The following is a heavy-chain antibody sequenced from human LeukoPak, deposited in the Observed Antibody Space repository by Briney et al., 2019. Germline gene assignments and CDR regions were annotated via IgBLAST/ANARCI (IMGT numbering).Heavy chain of an antibody. D-gene: IGHD3-22*01. CDR2: ISSSSSTI. Sequence: GGSLRLSCAASGFTFSSYSMNWVRRAPGKGLEWVSYISSSSSTIYYADSVKGRFTISRDNAKNSLYLQMNSLRAEDTAVYYCARDGAYDRVDFDYWGQGTLVTVSS. V-gene: IGHV3-48*04. CDR3: ARDGAYDRVDFDY. J-gene: IGHJ4*02. CDR1: GFTFSSYS.